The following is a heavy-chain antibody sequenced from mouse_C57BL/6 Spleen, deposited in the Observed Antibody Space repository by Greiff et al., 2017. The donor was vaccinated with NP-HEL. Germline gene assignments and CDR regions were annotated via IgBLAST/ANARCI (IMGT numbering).Heavy chain of an antibody. CDR2: IDPSDSET. J-gene: IGHJ1*03. D-gene: IGHD1-1*01. CDR1: GYTFTSYW. V-gene: IGHV1-52*01. Sequence: VQLQQPGAELVRPGSSVKLSCKASGYTFTSYWMHWVKQRPIQGLEWIGNIDPSDSETHYNQKFKDKATLTVDKSSSTAYMQLSSLTSEDSAVYYCARSNGSSLYWYFDVWGTGTTVTVSS. CDR3: ARSNGSSLYWYFDV.